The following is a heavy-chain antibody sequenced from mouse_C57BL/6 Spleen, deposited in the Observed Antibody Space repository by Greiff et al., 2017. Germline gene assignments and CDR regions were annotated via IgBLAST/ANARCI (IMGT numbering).Heavy chain of an antibody. CDR1: GYTFTDYN. D-gene: IGHD2-2*01. CDR3: ARYGYEGNYAMDY. J-gene: IGHJ4*01. Sequence: VQLQQSGPELVKPGASVKMSCKASGYTFTDYNMHWVKQSHGKSLEWIGYINPNNGGTSYNQKFKGKATLTVNKSSSTAYMELRSLTSEDSAVYYCARYGYEGNYAMDYWGQGTSVTVSS. CDR2: INPNNGGT. V-gene: IGHV1-22*01.